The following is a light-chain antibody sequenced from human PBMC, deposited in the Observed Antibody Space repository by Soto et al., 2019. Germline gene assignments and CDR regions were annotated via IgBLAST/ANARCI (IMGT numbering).Light chain of an antibody. CDR2: DVS. CDR1: SSNVGGYNY. V-gene: IGLV2-11*01. Sequence: QSALTQPRSVSGSPGQSVTISCTGTSSNVGGYNYVSWYQQHPGKAPKLMIYDVSKRPSGVPDRFSGSKSGNTASLTISGLQAEDEADYYCQSYDISLSGFVFGAGTKLTVL. CDR3: QSYDISLSGFV. J-gene: IGLJ1*01.